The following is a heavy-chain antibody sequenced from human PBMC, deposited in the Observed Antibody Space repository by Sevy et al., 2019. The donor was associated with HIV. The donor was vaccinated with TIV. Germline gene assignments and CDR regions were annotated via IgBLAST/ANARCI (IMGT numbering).Heavy chain of an antibody. Sequence: GGSLRLSCSASGFIFSSYGMHWVRQTPGKGLEWVAIISSDGSDDFYAESVRGRFTISRDNSRNTLYLQMDSLRLEDTAIHYCAKDKEDDYGDYYFDHWGQGALVTVSS. CDR3: AKDKEDDYGDYYFDH. V-gene: IGHV3-30*18. J-gene: IGHJ4*02. CDR2: ISSDGSDD. CDR1: GFIFSSYG. D-gene: IGHD4-17*01.